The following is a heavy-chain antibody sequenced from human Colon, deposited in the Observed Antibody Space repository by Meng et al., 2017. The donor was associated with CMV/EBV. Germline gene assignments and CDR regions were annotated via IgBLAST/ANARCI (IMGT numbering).Heavy chain of an antibody. Sequence: ASISSSTYYWGWIRQPPGKGLEWIGTVYYNDATQYTPSLKSRVTVSVDRSRNQFSLKMNSVTAADTAVYYCATEIRTLTAAGVAGDPWGQGILVTVSS. CDR3: ATEIRTLTAAGVAGDP. D-gene: IGHD2-21*02. CDR1: ASISSSTYY. V-gene: IGHV4-39*07. J-gene: IGHJ5*02. CDR2: VYYNDAT.